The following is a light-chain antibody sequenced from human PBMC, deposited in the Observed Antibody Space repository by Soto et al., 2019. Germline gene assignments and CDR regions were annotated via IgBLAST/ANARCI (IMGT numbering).Light chain of an antibody. CDR2: DVS. V-gene: IGLV2-14*01. CDR1: SSDVGGYNY. J-gene: IGLJ2*01. CDR3: SSYTSSSTYVV. Sequence: QPVLTQPASVSGSPGQSITISCTGTSSDVGGYNYVSWYQQHPGKAPKLMIYDVSNRPSGVSNRFSGSKSGNTASLTISGLQAEDEADYYCSSYTSSSTYVVFGGVTKVTVL.